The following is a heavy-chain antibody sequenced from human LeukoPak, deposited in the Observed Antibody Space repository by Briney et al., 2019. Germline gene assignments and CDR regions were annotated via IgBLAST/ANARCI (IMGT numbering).Heavy chain of an antibody. J-gene: IGHJ4*02. D-gene: IGHD3-10*01. V-gene: IGHV4-4*07. Sequence: SETLSLTCTVSGGSISSYYWSWIRQPAGEGLERIGRIYTSGSTNYNPSLKSRVTMSVDTSKNQFSLKLSSVTAADTAVYYCARDMDYYGSGPLDYWGQGTLVTVSS. CDR1: GGSISSYY. CDR3: ARDMDYYGSGPLDY. CDR2: IYTSGST.